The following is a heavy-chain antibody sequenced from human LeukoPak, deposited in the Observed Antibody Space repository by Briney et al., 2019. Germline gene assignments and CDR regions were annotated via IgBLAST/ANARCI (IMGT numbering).Heavy chain of an antibody. J-gene: IGHJ4*02. V-gene: IGHV1-46*01. CDR3: ARDGKTAAGNNFDY. CDR2: INPSGGIT. CDR1: GYTFTSYY. D-gene: IGHD6-13*01. Sequence: ASVKVSCKASGYTFTSYYIHWARQAPGQGLEWMGIINPSGGITTYAQKFQRRVTMTRDKSTSTVYMELRRLTSEDTAVYYCARDGKTAAGNNFDYWGQGTLVTVSS.